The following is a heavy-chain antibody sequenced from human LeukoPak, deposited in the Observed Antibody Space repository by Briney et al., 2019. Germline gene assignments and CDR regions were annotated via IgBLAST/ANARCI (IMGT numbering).Heavy chain of an antibody. CDR2: IRYDGSNK. CDR1: GFTLSSYS. CDR3: SKEGRLKTSFDS. J-gene: IGHJ4*02. Sequence: GGCLRLSCAASGFTLSSYSINWVRQAPGKGLEWVAFIRYDGSNKYYADSVKGRFTISRDTSKNTLYLQITSLTAVDTAANYWSKEGRLKTSFDSWGQGTLVTVSS. D-gene: IGHD1-1*01. V-gene: IGHV3-30*02.